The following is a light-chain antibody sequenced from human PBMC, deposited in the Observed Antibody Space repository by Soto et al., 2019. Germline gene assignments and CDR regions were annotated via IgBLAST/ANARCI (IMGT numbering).Light chain of an antibody. CDR2: DAS. V-gene: IGKV1-33*01. CDR3: QHYDNLPMYT. CDR1: QDIDNY. Sequence: DIQMTQSPSSLSASVGDRVTITCQASQDIDNYLNWYQQKPGKAPKLLIYDASNLETGVPSRFSGSGSGTDFTFNISSLQPEDFATYYCQHYDNLPMYTFGQGTKLEIK. J-gene: IGKJ2*01.